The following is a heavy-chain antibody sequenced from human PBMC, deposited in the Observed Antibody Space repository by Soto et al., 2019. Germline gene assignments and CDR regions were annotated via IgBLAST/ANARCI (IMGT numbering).Heavy chain of an antibody. CDR3: ARRGSGNYGDYGMDV. D-gene: IGHD3-10*01. J-gene: IGHJ6*02. Sequence: PSETLSLTCAVYGGSFSRYYWSWIRQPPGRGLEWIAEISHSGSTNHSPSLKSRVTVSVDTSKKQFSLNLSSVTAADTAVYYCARRGSGNYGDYGMDVWGQGTTVT. V-gene: IGHV4-34*01. CDR2: ISHSGST. CDR1: GGSFSRYY.